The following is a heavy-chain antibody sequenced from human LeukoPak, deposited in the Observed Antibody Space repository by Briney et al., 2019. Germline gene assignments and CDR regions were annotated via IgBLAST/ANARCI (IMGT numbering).Heavy chain of an antibody. CDR1: GGSISSSSYY. Sequence: MASETLSLTCTVSGGSISSSSYYWGWIRQPPGKGLEWIGSIYYSGSTYYNPSLKSRVTISVDTSKNQFSLKLSSVTAADTAVYYCARHGAYCGGDCYSTFDYWGQGTLVTVSS. D-gene: IGHD2-21*02. CDR3: ARHGAYCGGDCYSTFDY. CDR2: IYYSGST. J-gene: IGHJ4*02. V-gene: IGHV4-39*01.